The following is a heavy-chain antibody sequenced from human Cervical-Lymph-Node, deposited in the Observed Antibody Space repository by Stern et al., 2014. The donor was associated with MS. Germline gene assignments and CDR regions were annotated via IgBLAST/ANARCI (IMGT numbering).Heavy chain of an antibody. CDR3: ARGGIYGVVTIFQVHGMDV. J-gene: IGHJ6*02. CDR1: GYTFYSYA. CDR2: INVVSGDT. V-gene: IGHV1-3*01. D-gene: IGHD3-3*01. Sequence: QVQLVQSGAEVRKPGAPVKISCKASGYTFYSYAIHWVRQAPGQRLEWMGWINVVSGDTKYSQSVEGRVTISTDTSANTAYMELSSLTSEDTAIYYCARGGIYGVVTIFQVHGMDVWGQGTTVTVSS.